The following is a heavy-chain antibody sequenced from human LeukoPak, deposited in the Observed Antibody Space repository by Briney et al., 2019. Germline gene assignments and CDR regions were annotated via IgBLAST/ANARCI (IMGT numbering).Heavy chain of an antibody. CDR1: GYIFTSYG. J-gene: IGHJ4*02. V-gene: IGHV1-18*01. D-gene: IGHD3-22*01. CDR3: VRDRGNPLYYYDTSGSSFDY. Sequence: ASVKVSCKASGYIFTSYGISWVRQAPGQGLERMGWIGAYNGNANYALKFQGRVTMTTDTSTSTAYMDMRSLRSDDTAVYYCVRDRGNPLYYYDTSGSSFDYWGQGTLVTVSS. CDR2: IGAYNGNA.